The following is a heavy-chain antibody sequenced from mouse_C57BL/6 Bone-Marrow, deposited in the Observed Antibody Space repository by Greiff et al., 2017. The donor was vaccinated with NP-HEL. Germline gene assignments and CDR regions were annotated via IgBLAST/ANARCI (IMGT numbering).Heavy chain of an antibody. CDR2: IYPRSGNT. J-gene: IGHJ2*01. Sequence: VMLVESGAELARPGASVKLSCKASGYTFTSYGISWVKQRTGQGLEWIGEIYPRSGNTYYNEKFKGKATLTADKSSSTAYMELRSLTSEDSAVYFCAREGITTVVGNYFDYWGQGTTLTVSS. D-gene: IGHD1-1*01. V-gene: IGHV1-81*01. CDR1: GYTFTSYG. CDR3: AREGITTVVGNYFDY.